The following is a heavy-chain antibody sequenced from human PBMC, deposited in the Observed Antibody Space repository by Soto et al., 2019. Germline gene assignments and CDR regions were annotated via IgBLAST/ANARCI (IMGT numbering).Heavy chain of an antibody. CDR3: ARDKLDFWSGPYYMDV. CDR2: IKQDGSEK. Sequence: EVQLVESVGGLVQPGGSLRLSCAASGFTFSSYWMSWVRQAPGKGLEWVANIKQDGSEKYYVDSVKGRFTISRDNAKNSLYLQMNSLRAEDTAVYYCARDKLDFWSGPYYMDVWGKGTTVTVSS. CDR1: GFTFSSYW. D-gene: IGHD3-3*01. J-gene: IGHJ6*03. V-gene: IGHV3-7*01.